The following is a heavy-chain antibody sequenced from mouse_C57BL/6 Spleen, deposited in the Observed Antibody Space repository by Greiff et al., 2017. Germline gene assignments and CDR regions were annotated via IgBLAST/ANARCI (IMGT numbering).Heavy chain of an antibody. CDR3: ASITTVAY. CDR1: GYTFTSYW. CDR2: IDPSDSYT. D-gene: IGHD1-1*01. Sequence: QVQLQHPGAELVRPGTSVKLSCKASGYTFTSYWMHWVKQRPGQGLEWIGVIDPSDSYTNYNQKFKGKATLTVDTSSSAAYMQLSSLTSEDAAVYYCASITTVAYGGQGTLVTVSA. V-gene: IGHV1-59*01. J-gene: IGHJ3*01.